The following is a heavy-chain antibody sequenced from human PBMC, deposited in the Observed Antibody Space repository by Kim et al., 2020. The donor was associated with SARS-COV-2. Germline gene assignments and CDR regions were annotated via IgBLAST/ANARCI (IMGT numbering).Heavy chain of an antibody. Sequence: SETLSLTCTVSGSSITNGYYWGWIRQTPGKGLEWIGIVFYDGKTYYNPSLESRVSISVKTSKNQFSLKLTAVTAADTAIYYCAKEGSGWWLLLGYYFESWGQGTLVTVSS. CDR3: AKEGSGWWLLLGYYFES. CDR1: GSSITNGYY. D-gene: IGHD2-15*01. J-gene: IGHJ4*02. V-gene: IGHV4-38-2*02. CDR2: VFYDGKT.